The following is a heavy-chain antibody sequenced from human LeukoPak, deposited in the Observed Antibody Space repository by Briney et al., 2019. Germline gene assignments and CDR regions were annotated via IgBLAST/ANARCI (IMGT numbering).Heavy chain of an antibody. V-gene: IGHV3-7*03. CDR3: AKDRSGYDFWSGYYTPGY. Sequence: GGSLRLSCAASGFTFSSYWMSWVRQAPGKGLEWVANIKQDGSEKYYVDSVKGRFTISRDNAKNSLYLQMNSLRTEDTALYYCAKDRSGYDFWSGYYTPGYWGQGTLVTVSS. D-gene: IGHD3-3*01. CDR1: GFTFSSYW. CDR2: IKQDGSEK. J-gene: IGHJ4*02.